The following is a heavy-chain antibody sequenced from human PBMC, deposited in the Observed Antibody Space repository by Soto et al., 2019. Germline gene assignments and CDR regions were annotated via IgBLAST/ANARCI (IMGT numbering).Heavy chain of an antibody. D-gene: IGHD6-19*01. J-gene: IGHJ4*02. CDR1: GYTYTSNG. CDR3: AREGSSGWYEDY. V-gene: IGHV1-18*01. Sequence: ASVKVSCKDSGYTYTSNGSSWVRQAPGQGLEWMGWISAYNGNTNYAQKLQGRVTMTTDTSTSTAYMELRSLRSDDTAVYYCAREGSSGWYEDYWGQGTLVTVSS. CDR2: ISAYNGNT.